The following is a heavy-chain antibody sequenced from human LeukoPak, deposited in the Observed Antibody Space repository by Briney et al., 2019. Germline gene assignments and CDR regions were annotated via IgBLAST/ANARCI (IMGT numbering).Heavy chain of an antibody. CDR2: IYYCWST. J-gene: IGHJ5*02. V-gene: IGHV4-59*01. CDR3: ARGYYDYVWGSYRYPNWFDP. D-gene: IGHD3-16*02. Sequence: SETLSLTCTVSGGSISSYYWSWIRQPPRKGLEWVGCIYYCWSTNYNPSLKSRVTISVDTSKNQFSLTLSSVTAADTAVYYCARGYYDYVWGSYRYPNWFDPWGQGTLVTVSS. CDR1: GGSISSYY.